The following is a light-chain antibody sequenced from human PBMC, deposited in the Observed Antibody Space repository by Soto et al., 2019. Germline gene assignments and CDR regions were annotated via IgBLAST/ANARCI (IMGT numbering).Light chain of an antibody. CDR1: QGISSW. CDR3: QHSNSTPT. V-gene: IGKV1-12*01. Sequence: RLTQSPASLSSSPGATVTITCRASQGISSWLAWYQQKPGKAPKLLIYAASSLQSGVPSRFSGSGSGTDFTLTISRLPPEDSATYYWQHSNSTPTFGGGTKVDIK. CDR2: AAS. J-gene: IGKJ4*02.